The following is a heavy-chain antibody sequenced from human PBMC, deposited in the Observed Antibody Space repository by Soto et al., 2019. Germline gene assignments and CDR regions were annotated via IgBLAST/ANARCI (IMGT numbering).Heavy chain of an antibody. D-gene: IGHD6-13*01. CDR1: GYSLSGYY. V-gene: IGHV1-2*02. J-gene: IGHJ5*02. CDR3: ARGWGIAAPGPNWFDP. Sequence: ASVKVSCKASGYSLSGYYLHWVRQAPGQGPEWMGWINPNSGGTKYVQKFQGRVTMTRDTSISTVYLELSGLRSDDPAVYYCARGWGIAAPGPNWFDPWGQGTLVTVSS. CDR2: INPNSGGT.